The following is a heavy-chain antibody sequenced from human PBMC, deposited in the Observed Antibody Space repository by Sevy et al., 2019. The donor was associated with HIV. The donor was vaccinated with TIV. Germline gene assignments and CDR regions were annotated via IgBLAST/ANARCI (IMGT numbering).Heavy chain of an antibody. V-gene: IGHV3-66*02. CDR1: GFTVSSNY. CDR2: IYSGGST. Sequence: GGSLRLSCAASGFTVSSNYMSWVRQAPGKGLEWVSVIYSGGSTYYADSVKGRFTISRDNSKNTLYLQMNSLRAEDTAVYYCARDHWDVYYYYYMDVWGKGTTVTVSS. J-gene: IGHJ6*03. CDR3: ARDHWDVYYYYYMDV. D-gene: IGHD1-26*01.